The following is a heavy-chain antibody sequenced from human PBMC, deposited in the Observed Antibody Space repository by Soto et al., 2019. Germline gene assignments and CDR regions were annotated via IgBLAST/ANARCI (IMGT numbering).Heavy chain of an antibody. V-gene: IGHV1-2*04. CDR3: ASFMRGYYRDPYYYYGMYV. CDR2: INPNSGGT. Sequence: ASVKVSCKASGYTFTGYYMHWVRQAPGQGLEWMGWINPNSGGTNYAQKFQGWVTISADKSISTAYLQWSSLKASDTAMYYCASFMRGYYRDPYYYYGMYVWGQGTTVTVSS. D-gene: IGHD3-22*01. CDR1: GYTFTGYY. J-gene: IGHJ6*02.